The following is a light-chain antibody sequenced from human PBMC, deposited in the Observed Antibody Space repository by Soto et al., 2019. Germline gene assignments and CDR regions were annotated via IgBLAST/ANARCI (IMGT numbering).Light chain of an antibody. CDR2: GAF. CDR3: QQRKIWPPVT. CDR1: PSVTNF. Sequence: EIVLTQSPATLSLSPGERATLSCRASPSVTNFLAWYQQKPGQAPRLVIYGAFNRATGIPARFSGSGSGTGFTLTISSIEPEDSASYRCQQRKIWPPVTFGQGTRLEI. V-gene: IGKV3-11*01. J-gene: IGKJ5*01.